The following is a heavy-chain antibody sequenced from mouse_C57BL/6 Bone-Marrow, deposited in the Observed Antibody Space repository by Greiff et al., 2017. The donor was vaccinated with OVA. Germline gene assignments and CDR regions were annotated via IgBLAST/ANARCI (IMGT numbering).Heavy chain of an antibody. CDR3: ARAWLPWL. CDR2: ISYDGSN. CDR1: GYSITSGYY. V-gene: IGHV3-6*01. D-gene: IGHD2-2*01. J-gene: IGHJ3*01. Sequence: DVKLVESGPGLVKPSQSLSLTCSVTGYSITSGYYWNWIRQFPGNKLEWMGYISYDGSNNYNPSLKNRISITRDTSKNQFFLKLNSVTTEDTATYYCARAWLPWLWGQGTLVTVSA.